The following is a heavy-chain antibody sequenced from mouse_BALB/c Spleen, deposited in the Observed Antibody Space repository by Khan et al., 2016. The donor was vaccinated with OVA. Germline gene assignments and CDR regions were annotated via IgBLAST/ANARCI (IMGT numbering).Heavy chain of an antibody. J-gene: IGHJ2*01. CDR2: INPHIGET. CDR1: GYSFTGYF. CDR3: TRIYRSDFDY. Sequence: EVKLQESGPELVRPGASVKISCKASGYSFTGYFMNWVMQSNGKSLEWIGRINPHIGETFYNQRFKDKATLTVDESSNTAHMELRSLASDDSAVYYCTRIYRSDFDYWGQGTTLTVSS. D-gene: IGHD1-1*01. V-gene: IGHV1-20*02.